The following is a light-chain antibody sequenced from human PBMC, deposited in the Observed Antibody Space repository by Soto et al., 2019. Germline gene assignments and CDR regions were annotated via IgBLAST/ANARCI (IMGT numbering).Light chain of an antibody. Sequence: DVQMTQSPSTLSASVGDRVTITCRASQSISSWLAWYQQKPGKAPKLLIYKASSLESGVPSRFSGSGSRTEFTLTISSLQPDDFATYYCQQYYSYAWTFGQGTKVAIK. CDR2: KAS. V-gene: IGKV1-5*03. J-gene: IGKJ1*01. CDR1: QSISSW. CDR3: QQYYSYAWT.